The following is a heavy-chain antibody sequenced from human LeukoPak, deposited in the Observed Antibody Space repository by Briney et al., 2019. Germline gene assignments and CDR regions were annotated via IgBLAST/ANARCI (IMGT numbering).Heavy chain of an antibody. J-gene: IGHJ4*02. D-gene: IGHD3-22*01. Sequence: SETLSLTCTVSGGSISSSSYYWGWIRQPPGKGLEWIGSIYYSGSTYYNPSLKSRVTISVDTSKNQFSLKLSPVTAADTAVYYCARDLDSSGYYFDYWGQGTLVTVSS. CDR3: ARDLDSSGYYFDY. CDR2: IYYSGST. CDR1: GGSISSSSYY. V-gene: IGHV4-39*02.